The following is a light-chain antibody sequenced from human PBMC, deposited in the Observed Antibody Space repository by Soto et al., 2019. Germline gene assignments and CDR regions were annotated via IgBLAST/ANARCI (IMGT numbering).Light chain of an antibody. V-gene: IGKV1-39*01. Sequence: EIPLTKCPSSLAASVGDRLTLTCRASRNVSIYLNWYQHKPGKGPTLLIHATSNLQIGVPSRFSGSGSGTEFTLTSSILEPEDSGTYYCQQSNKMPSFGQGTRLEIK. CDR3: QQSNKMPS. CDR1: RNVSIY. CDR2: ATS. J-gene: IGKJ5*01.